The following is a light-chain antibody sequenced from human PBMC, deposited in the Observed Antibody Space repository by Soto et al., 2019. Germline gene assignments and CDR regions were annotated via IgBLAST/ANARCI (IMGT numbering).Light chain of an antibody. CDR2: EVS. Sequence: QSALTQPASVSGSPGQSITISCTGTSSDVGNYDYVSWYQQHPGKAPKLMIYEVSNRPSGVSHRFSGSKSGNTASLTISGLRAEDEADYYCKSYITSSTLSVFGTGTKLTVL. V-gene: IGLV2-14*01. J-gene: IGLJ1*01. CDR1: SSDVGNYDY. CDR3: KSYITSSTLSV.